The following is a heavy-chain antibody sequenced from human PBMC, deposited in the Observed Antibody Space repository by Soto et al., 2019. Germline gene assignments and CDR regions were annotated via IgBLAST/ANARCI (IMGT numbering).Heavy chain of an antibody. Sequence: GPPVKVSCKASGYTSADFGISWVRQAPGQGLEWMGWVSGNNGASNPAPKVQGRITMTLDTSTGVSYMALRSLRSDDTAIYYCVRDQKYFRVNGNWFDSWGQGTLVTVSS. CDR1: GYTSADFG. D-gene: IGHD2-2*01. V-gene: IGHV1-18*04. CDR2: VSGNNGAS. J-gene: IGHJ5*01. CDR3: VRDQKYFRVNGNWFDS.